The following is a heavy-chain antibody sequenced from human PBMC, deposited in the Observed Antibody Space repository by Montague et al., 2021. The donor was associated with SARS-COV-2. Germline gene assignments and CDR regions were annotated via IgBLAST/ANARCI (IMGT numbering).Heavy chain of an antibody. J-gene: IGHJ5*02. D-gene: IGHD1-14*01. CDR3: AKSFSGTRNWFDI. CDR1: GFIFTNYG. V-gene: IGHV3-23*01. CDR2: ISGFGGGT. Sequence: SLRLSCAASGFIFTNYGMNWVRRAPGEGLESVAGISGFGGGTYHSDSVKGRFTISRATSNSTLFLQMDGLRAEDTAIYYCAKSFSGTRNWFDIWGQGTLVTVSS.